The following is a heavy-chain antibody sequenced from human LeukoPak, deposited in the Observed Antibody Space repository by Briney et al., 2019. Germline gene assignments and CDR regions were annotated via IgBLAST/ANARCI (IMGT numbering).Heavy chain of an antibody. CDR3: AKEPVGGGRFLEWYPGYFDY. V-gene: IGHV3-23*01. Sequence: QAGGSLRLSCAASGFTFSNYAMTWVRQAPEKGLEWVSSITGTGGSTYYADSVKGRFTISRDNSKNTLYLQMNSLRAEDTAVYYCAKEPVGGGRFLEWYPGYFDYWGQGTLVTVSS. J-gene: IGHJ4*02. CDR2: ITGTGGST. CDR1: GFTFSNYA. D-gene: IGHD3-3*01.